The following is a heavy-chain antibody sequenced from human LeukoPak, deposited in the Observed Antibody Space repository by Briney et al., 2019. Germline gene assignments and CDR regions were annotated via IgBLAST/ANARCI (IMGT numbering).Heavy chain of an antibody. CDR3: ATDSLITMIVVVNRYAFDI. CDR2: FDPEDGDT. CDR1: GYTLTELS. J-gene: IGHJ3*02. Sequence: ASVKVSCKVSGYTLTELSMHWVRQAPGKGLEWMGGFDPEDGDTIYAQKSQGRVTMTEDTSTDTAYMELSSLRSEDTAVYYCATDSLITMIVVVNRYAFDIWGQETMVTVSS. D-gene: IGHD3-22*01. V-gene: IGHV1-24*01.